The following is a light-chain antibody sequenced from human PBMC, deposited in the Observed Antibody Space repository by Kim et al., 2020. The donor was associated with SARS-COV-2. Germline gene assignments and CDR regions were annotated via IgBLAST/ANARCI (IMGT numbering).Light chain of an antibody. J-gene: IGLJ1*01. V-gene: IGLV3-1*01. Sequence: VPPGQTASITCYVDKLGDKYACWYQQKPGQSPVLVIYQDSKRPSGIPERFSGSNSGNTATLTISGTQAMDEADYYCQAWDSSTAGVFGTGTKVTVL. CDR2: QDS. CDR3: QAWDSSTAGV. CDR1: KLGDKY.